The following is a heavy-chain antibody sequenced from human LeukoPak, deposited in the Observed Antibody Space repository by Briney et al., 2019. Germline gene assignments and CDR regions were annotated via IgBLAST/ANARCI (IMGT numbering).Heavy chain of an antibody. CDR2: ISGSGGST. V-gene: IGHV3-23*01. J-gene: IGHJ5*02. CDR3: AKGPSDYGDYWFDP. CDR1: GFTFSGYA. D-gene: IGHD4-17*01. Sequence: GGSLRLSCAASGFTFSGYAMSWVRQAPGKGLEWVSAISGSGGSTYYADSVKGRFTISRDNSKNTLYLQMNSLRAEDTAVYYCAKGPSDYGDYWFDPWGQGTLVTVSS.